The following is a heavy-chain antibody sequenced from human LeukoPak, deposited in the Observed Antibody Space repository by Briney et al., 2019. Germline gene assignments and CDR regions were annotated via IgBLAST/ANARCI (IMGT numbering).Heavy chain of an antibody. V-gene: IGHV4-61*02. CDR1: GGSSSSGSYY. CDR2: IYTSGST. CDR3: ARSDYGMDV. Sequence: SETLSLTCTDSGGSSSSGSYYWSCIRQPAGKGLEWIGRIYTSGSTNYNPSLKSRVTISVDTSKNQFSLKLSSVTAADTAVYYCARSDYGMDVWGQGTTVTVSS. J-gene: IGHJ6*02.